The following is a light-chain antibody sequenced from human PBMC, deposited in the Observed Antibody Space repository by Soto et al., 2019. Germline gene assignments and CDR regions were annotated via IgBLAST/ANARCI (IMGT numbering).Light chain of an antibody. CDR2: DAS. V-gene: IGKV3-15*01. CDR1: QSVSST. CDR3: QQYSIWPYT. J-gene: IGKJ2*01. Sequence: EIVMTQSPATLSVSPGESATLSCRASQSVSSTLAWYQQKPGQTPRLLIYDASTRATGIPARFSGSGSGTEFTLTIGSLQSEDFAVYYCQQYSIWPYTFGQGTKLEI.